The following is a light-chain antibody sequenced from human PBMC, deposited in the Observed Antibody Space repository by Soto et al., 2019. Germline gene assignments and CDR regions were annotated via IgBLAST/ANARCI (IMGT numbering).Light chain of an antibody. Sequence: DIVMTQSPLSLPVTPREPASISCRSSPNLLHSNGYNYLDWYLQKXGQSPQILIYLGSNRASGVPDRFSGSGSGTDCTLKISRVEAEDVGVYYCMQALQTPITFGQGTRLEIK. CDR1: PNLLHSNGYNY. CDR3: MQALQTPIT. V-gene: IGKV2-28*01. J-gene: IGKJ5*01. CDR2: LGS.